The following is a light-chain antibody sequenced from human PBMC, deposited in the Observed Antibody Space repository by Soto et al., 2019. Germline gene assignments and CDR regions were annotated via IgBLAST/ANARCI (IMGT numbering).Light chain of an antibody. CDR3: QQYGSSPYT. J-gene: IGKJ2*01. V-gene: IGKV3-20*01. CDR2: RAS. CDR1: QSVSSSY. Sequence: EIVLTQSPGTLSLSPGERATLSCRASQSVSSSYLAWYQQKPGQAPRLLIYRASSRATGIPDRFSGSRSGTDFTLTISRLETEAFAVSYCQQYGSSPYTFGQGTKLEIK.